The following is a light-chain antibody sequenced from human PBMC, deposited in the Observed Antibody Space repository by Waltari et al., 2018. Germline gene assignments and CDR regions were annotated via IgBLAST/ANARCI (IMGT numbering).Light chain of an antibody. V-gene: IGKV3-20*01. CDR3: QQYGSSVYT. Sequence: ESVLPQSPGTMYLSPGESATLSCTASQTGNSNYLAWYQQKPGQAPRLLIYGGASRAAGTPDRFSGSMSGTEFSLTITGLEPEDFALYYCQQYGSSVYTFGQGTLLQIK. J-gene: IGKJ2*01. CDR1: QTGNSNY. CDR2: GGA.